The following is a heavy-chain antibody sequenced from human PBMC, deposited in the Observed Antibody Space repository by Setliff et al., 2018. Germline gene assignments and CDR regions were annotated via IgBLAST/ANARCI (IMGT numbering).Heavy chain of an antibody. V-gene: IGHV3-48*01. CDR1: GFTFSSYS. Sequence: GGSLRLSCAASGFTFSSYSMNWVRQAPGKGLEWVSYFSGSSSTIRYADSVKGRFTISRDNAKNSLYLQMNSLRAEDTAVYYCAREPWQQLVVDYWGQGTLVTVSS. CDR2: FSGSSSTI. D-gene: IGHD6-13*01. J-gene: IGHJ4*02. CDR3: AREPWQQLVVDY.